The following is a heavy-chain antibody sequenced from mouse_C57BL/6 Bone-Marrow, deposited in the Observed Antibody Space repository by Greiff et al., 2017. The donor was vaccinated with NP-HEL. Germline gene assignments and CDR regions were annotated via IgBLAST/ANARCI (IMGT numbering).Heavy chain of an antibody. CDR1: GYTFTSYW. CDR3: ASRQLRLPLYFDY. CDR2: IYPGSGST. V-gene: IGHV1-55*01. J-gene: IGHJ2*01. Sequence: VQLQQPGAELVKPGASVKMSCKASGYTFTSYWITWVKQRPGQGLEWIGDIYPGSGSTNYNEKFKSKATLTVDTSSSTAYMQLSSLTSEDSAVYYCASRQLRLPLYFDYWGQGTTLTVSS. D-gene: IGHD3-2*02.